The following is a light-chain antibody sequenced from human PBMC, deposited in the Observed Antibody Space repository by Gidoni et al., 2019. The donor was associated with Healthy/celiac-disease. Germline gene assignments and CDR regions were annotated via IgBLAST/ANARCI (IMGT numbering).Light chain of an antibody. J-gene: IGKJ4*01. CDR2: VGS. V-gene: IGKV2-28*01. CDR1: PSLLLSNGYNY. Sequence: EIVLTLPLCSLTVTPGEPASISCRSSPSLLLSNGYNYLDWYLQKPGQSPQLLIYVGSNRASGVPDRFSGSGSGTDFTLKISRVEAEDVRVYYCMQALQTPLTFGGXTKVEIK. CDR3: MQALQTPLT.